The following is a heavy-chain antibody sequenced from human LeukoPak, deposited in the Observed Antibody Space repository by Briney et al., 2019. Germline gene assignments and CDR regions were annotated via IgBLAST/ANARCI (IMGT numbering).Heavy chain of an antibody. D-gene: IGHD6-13*01. Sequence: SGPTLVNPTQTLTLACTFSGFSLGTSGVGVGWIRQPPGKALEWLALIYWDDDKRYSPSLKSRLTITKDTSKNQVVLTMTNMDPVDTATYYCAHRSQPGYSSSFDYWGQGTLVTVSS. J-gene: IGHJ4*02. CDR3: AHRSQPGYSSSFDY. CDR1: GFSLGTSGVG. CDR2: IYWDDDK. V-gene: IGHV2-5*02.